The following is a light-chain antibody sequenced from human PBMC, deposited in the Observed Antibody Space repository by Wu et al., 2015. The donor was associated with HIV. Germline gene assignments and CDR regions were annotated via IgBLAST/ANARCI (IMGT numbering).Light chain of an antibody. V-gene: IGKV3-20*01. CDR1: ESVSGY. CDR2: GAS. Sequence: VLTQSPGTLSLSPGEVATLHCSVSESVSGYLAWYQQRPGQPPTLLIYGASSRAAGIPDRFSGSGSGTDFSLTIRRLEPEDFAVYYCQQYHSSPYNFGQGTRLEIK. CDR3: QQYHSSPYN. J-gene: IGKJ2*01.